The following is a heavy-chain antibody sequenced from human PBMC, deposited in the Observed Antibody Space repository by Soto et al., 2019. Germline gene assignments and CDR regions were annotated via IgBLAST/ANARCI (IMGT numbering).Heavy chain of an antibody. D-gene: IGHD3-22*01. CDR1: GGSITSSSSY. V-gene: IGHV4-39*01. J-gene: IGHJ1*01. CDR2: IYYLGNT. CDR3: AGLYPYDSSGYQLSY. Sequence: PSETLSLTCTVSGGSITSSSSYWGWIRHPPGKGLEWVGSIYYLGNTYYNPSLGSRVTISVDTSKNQFSLKLRSVTAADTAVFYCAGLYPYDSSGYQLSYWGKGTLVTVAS.